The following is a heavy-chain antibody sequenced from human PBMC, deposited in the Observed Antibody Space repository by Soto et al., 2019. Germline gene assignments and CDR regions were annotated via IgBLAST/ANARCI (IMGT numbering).Heavy chain of an antibody. Sequence: EVQLVESGGGLVQPGRSLRLSCAASGFTFDDYAMHWVRQAPGKGLEWVSGISWNSGSIGYADSVKGRFTISRDNAKNSLYLQMNSLRAEDTALYYCVKDIASTSFYYMDVWGKGTTVTVSS. D-gene: IGHD2-2*01. J-gene: IGHJ6*03. CDR3: VKDIASTSFYYMDV. CDR1: GFTFDDYA. V-gene: IGHV3-9*01. CDR2: ISWNSGSI.